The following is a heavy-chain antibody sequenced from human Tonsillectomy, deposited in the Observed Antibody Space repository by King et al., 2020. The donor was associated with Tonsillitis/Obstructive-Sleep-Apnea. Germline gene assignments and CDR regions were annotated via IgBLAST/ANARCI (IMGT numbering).Heavy chain of an antibody. D-gene: IGHD4-23*01. CDR2: ISWNSGSI. CDR1: GFTFDDYA. J-gene: IGHJ4*02. V-gene: IGHV3-9*01. Sequence: VQLVESGGGLVQPGRSLRLSCAASGFTFDDYAMHWVRQAPGKGLEWVSGISWNSGSIGYADSVKGRFTISRDNAKNSLYLQMNSLRAEDTALYYCAKDEGYGGNSGKEYWGQGTLVTVSS. CDR3: AKDEGYGGNSGKEY.